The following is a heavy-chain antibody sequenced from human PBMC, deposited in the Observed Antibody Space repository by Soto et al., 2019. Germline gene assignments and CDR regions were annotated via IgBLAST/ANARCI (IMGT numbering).Heavy chain of an antibody. CDR2: IDTSGTT. J-gene: IGHJ6*02. Sequence: PSETVSLTCTVSGGSISSYYVSWIRQSAGKGLEWIGRIDTSGTTNYNPSLKSRVTMSVDASKNHFSLNLSSVTAADTAVYYCARGPRGYVYYHGMDVWGQGTTVTVSS. D-gene: IGHD3-10*01. CDR3: ARGPRGYVYYHGMDV. V-gene: IGHV4-4*07. CDR1: GGSISSYY.